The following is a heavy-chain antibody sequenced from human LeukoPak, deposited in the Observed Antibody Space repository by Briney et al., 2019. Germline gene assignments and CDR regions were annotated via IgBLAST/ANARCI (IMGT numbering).Heavy chain of an antibody. D-gene: IGHD3-10*01. CDR3: ARGGNYGSGTYTAFDY. J-gene: IGHJ4*02. V-gene: IGHV1-2*02. CDR1: GYTFTGYY. CDR2: INPNSGDT. Sequence: GASVKVSCTASGYTFTGYYMHWVRQAPGQGLQWMGWINPNSGDTHFAQKFQGRVTMTTDTSINTAYMELSGLRSDDTAVYYCARGGNYGSGTYTAFDYWGQGALVTVSS.